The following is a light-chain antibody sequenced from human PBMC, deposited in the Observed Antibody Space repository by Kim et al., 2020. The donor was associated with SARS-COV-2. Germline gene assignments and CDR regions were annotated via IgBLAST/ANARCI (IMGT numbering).Light chain of an antibody. CDR3: QTWGTGIQV. CDR2: LNSDGSH. CDR1: SGHSSYA. Sequence: QLVLTQSPSASASLGASVKLTCTLSSGHSSYAIAWHQQQPEKGPRYLMKLNSDGSHNKGDGIPDRFSGSSSGDERSLTISSLQSEDEADYYCQTWGTGIQVFGGGTKVTVL. V-gene: IGLV4-69*01. J-gene: IGLJ3*02.